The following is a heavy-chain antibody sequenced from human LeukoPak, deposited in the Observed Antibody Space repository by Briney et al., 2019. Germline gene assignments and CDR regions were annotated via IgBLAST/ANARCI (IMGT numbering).Heavy chain of an antibody. CDR2: INPSGGST. J-gene: IGHJ4*02. CDR1: GYTFTSYY. V-gene: IGHV1-46*01. Sequence: GASVKVSCKASGYTFTSYYMHWVRQAPGQGLEWMGIINPSGGSTSYAQKFQCRVTMTRDTSTSTVYMELSSLRSEDTAGYYCARRYYDFWSGYYAYYFDYWGQGTLVTVSS. CDR3: ARRYYDFWSGYYAYYFDY. D-gene: IGHD3-3*01.